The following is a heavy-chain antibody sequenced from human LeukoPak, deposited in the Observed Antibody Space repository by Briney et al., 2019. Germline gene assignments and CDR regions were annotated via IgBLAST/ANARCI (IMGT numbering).Heavy chain of an antibody. Sequence: PGGSPRLSCAASGFTVSSNYMSWVRQAPGKGLEWVSVNYSGGSTYYADSVKGRFIISRDNSKDTVFLQMNSLRAEDSAVYYCARVAFQSNSYISGIDYWGQGTLVTVSS. CDR1: GFTVSSNY. V-gene: IGHV3-53*01. CDR2: NYSGGST. D-gene: IGHD1-14*01. J-gene: IGHJ4*02. CDR3: ARVAFQSNSYISGIDY.